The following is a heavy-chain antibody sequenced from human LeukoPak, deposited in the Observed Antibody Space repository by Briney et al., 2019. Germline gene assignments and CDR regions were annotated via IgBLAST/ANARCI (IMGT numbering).Heavy chain of an antibody. CDR1: GYTFTSYY. Sequence: GASVKVSCKASGYTFTSYYMHWVRQAPGQGLEWMGVINPSGGSTSYAQNFQGRVTLTSDTSTSTVYMDLSSLRSEDTAVYYCARGRYYYRSGSYYNGRLDYWGLGTLVTVSS. J-gene: IGHJ4*02. D-gene: IGHD3-10*01. CDR2: INPSGGST. V-gene: IGHV1-46*01. CDR3: ARGRYYYRSGSYYNGRLDY.